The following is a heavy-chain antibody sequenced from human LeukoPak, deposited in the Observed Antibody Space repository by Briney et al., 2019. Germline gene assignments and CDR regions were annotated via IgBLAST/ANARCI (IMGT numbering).Heavy chain of an antibody. J-gene: IGHJ4*02. V-gene: IGHV3-33*01. CDR3: ARDYSSSWLRFFDY. Sequence: GGSLRLSCAASGXTFSSYGVHWVRQAPGKGLEWVAVMWFDGSNIYYADSVKGRFTISRDNSKNTLYLQMDSLRAEDTAVYYCARDYSSSWLRFFDYWGQGTLVTVSS. CDR1: GXTFSSYG. CDR2: MWFDGSNI. D-gene: IGHD6-6*01.